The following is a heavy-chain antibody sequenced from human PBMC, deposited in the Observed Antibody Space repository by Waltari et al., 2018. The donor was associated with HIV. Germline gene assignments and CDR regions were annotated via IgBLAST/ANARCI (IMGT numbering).Heavy chain of an antibody. V-gene: IGHV1-46*01. Sequence: HWVRQAPGQGLEWMARINPSGGSTSHAQKFQGRVTMTRDTSTSTVYMELSSLRSEDTAVYYCARDKAVGIITNVFNMWGQGTMVIVSS. J-gene: IGHJ3*02. D-gene: IGHD3-3*01. CDR2: INPSGGST. CDR3: ARDKAVGIITNVFNM.